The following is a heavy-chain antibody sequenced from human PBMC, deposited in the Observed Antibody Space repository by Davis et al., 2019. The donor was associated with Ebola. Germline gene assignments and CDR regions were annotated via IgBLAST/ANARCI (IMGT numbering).Heavy chain of an antibody. CDR3: ARPWGTSWSGHYYFDY. V-gene: IGHV1-46*01. J-gene: IGHJ4*02. CDR2: VNPSRGST. D-gene: IGHD2-2*01. Sequence: ASVPVSCKASAYMFTDYYIHWVRQAPGPGLEWMGLVNPSRGSTTYAQKFQGRVTMTRDTSTSTVYMELNSLRSEDTAVYYCARPWGTSWSGHYYFDYWGQGSLVTVSS. CDR1: AYMFTDYY.